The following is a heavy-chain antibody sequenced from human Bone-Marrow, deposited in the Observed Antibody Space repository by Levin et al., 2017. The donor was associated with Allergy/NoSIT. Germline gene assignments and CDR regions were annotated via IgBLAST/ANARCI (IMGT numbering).Heavy chain of an antibody. CDR2: INPDSGGI. D-gene: IGHD1-26*01. J-gene: IGHJ4*01. V-gene: IGHV1-2*02. CDR3: ARSLVGATFDF. Sequence: PVASVKVSCKSSGYTFTDFYVHWVRQAPGLGLEWMGLINPDSGGIKYAPKFQGRVTMTRDTSTRTAYMELTRLRSDDTAVYYCARSLVGATFDFWGQGTLVTVS. CDR1: GYTFTDFY.